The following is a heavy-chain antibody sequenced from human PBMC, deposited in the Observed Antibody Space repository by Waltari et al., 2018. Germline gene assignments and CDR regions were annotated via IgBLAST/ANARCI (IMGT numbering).Heavy chain of an antibody. CDR1: DYSISSGFY. Sequence: QVHLQVSGPGLVTPSETLSLTCAVSDYSISSGFYWGWIRQPPGKGLEWIGSINHSGSTFYNPSLKSRVTISVDTALNHFSLKLNSVTATDTAVYYCARQSYYDESGHDWGQGTLVTVSS. CDR3: ARQSYYDESGHD. CDR2: INHSGST. J-gene: IGHJ4*02. V-gene: IGHV4-38-2*01. D-gene: IGHD3-22*01.